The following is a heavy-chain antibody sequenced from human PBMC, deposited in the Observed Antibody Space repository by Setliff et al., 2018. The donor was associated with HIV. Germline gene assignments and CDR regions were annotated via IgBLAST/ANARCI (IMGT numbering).Heavy chain of an antibody. CDR1: GFTFSSYW. D-gene: IGHD3-10*01. J-gene: IGHJ3*02. Sequence: GGSLSLSCSASGFTFSSYWMSWVRQAPGKVLEWVANIKQDGSEKYYVDSVMGRFTISRDNSKNTLFLQMNSQRPEDTAVYYCVKVSPPYQYGPGAFDIWGQGTMVTGSS. CDR3: VKVSPPYQYGPGAFDI. V-gene: IGHV3-7*01. CDR2: IKQDGSEK.